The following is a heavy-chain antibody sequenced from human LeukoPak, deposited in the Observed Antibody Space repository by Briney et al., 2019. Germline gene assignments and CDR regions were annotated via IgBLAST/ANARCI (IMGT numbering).Heavy chain of an antibody. D-gene: IGHD3-16*02. Sequence: PGGTLRLSCAASGFTSSSYGMSWVRQAPGKGLEWVSAISGSGGSTYYADSVKGRFTISRDNSKNTLYLQMNSLRAEDTAVYYCAKGADYDYVWGSYRMNFDYWGQGTLVTVSS. J-gene: IGHJ4*02. CDR3: AKGADYDYVWGSYRMNFDY. V-gene: IGHV3-23*01. CDR2: ISGSGGST. CDR1: GFTSSSYG.